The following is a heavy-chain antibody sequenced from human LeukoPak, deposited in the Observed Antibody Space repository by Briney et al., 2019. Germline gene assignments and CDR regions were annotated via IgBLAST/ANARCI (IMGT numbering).Heavy chain of an antibody. CDR3: ARDLSATARAYDY. J-gene: IGHJ4*01. CDR2: IAISGTYI. V-gene: IGHV3-21*01. CDR1: GFILSDYN. Sequence: GGSLRLSCAASGFILSDYNMNWVRQAPGKGLEWVSFIAISGTYITYADSLKGRFTISRDNAKNSLYLKTNSLRAEDTAVYYCARDLSATARAYDYWGQGTLVTVSS. D-gene: IGHD1-26*01.